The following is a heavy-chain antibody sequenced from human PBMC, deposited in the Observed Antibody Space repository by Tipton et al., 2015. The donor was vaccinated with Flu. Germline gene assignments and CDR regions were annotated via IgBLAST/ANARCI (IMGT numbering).Heavy chain of an antibody. CDR2: INNSGDS. V-gene: IGHV4-59*12. CDR3: ARGTTIHAWHFDL. J-gene: IGHJ2*01. D-gene: IGHD3-3*01. CDR1: GGSISTYY. Sequence: LRLSCTVSGGSISTYYWSWIRQPPGKRPEWIGYINNSGDSHYNPSPKSRVSMSVATSKNQLSLNLSSVTAADTAVYYCARGTTIHAWHFDLWGPGTLVTVSS.